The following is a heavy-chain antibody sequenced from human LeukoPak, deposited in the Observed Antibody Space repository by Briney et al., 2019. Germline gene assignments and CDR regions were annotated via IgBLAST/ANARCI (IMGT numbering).Heavy chain of an antibody. V-gene: IGHV3-23*01. Sequence: PGGSLRLSCAASRFTFNRYSMSWVRQAPGKGLQWVSSISASGGGTHYASSVRGRFSISRDNSKDTVFLQMNGLRAEDTAIYYCAKRDENFYYMDVWGQGTTVTVSS. CDR2: ISASGGGT. CDR3: AKRDENFYYMDV. J-gene: IGHJ6*03. CDR1: RFTFNRYS.